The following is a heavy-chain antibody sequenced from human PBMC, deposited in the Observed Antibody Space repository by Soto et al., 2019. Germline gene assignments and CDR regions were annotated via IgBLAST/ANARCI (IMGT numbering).Heavy chain of an antibody. V-gene: IGHV3-23*01. CDR3: VKDLINGYNSGRPFDY. J-gene: IGHJ4*02. Sequence: EVQLLESGGGLVQPGGCLRLSCAASGFTFSSYAMSWVRQAPVKGLEWVSAICGRGDSTYYADTVKGRFTISRDNSRDTLYLQMNSLRAEHTAVYYCVKDLINGYNSGRPFDYWGQGTLVTVSS. CDR2: ICGRGDST. CDR1: GFTFSSYA. D-gene: IGHD6-19*01.